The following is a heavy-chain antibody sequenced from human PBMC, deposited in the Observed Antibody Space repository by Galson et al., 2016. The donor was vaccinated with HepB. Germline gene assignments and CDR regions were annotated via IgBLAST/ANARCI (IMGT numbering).Heavy chain of an antibody. CDR1: GYTFSSYG. V-gene: IGHV1-18*04. Sequence: SVKVSCKASGYTFSSYGVSWVRQAPGLGLEWMGWISAYNGNTNYAQNFQGRVTMTTDTSTSTDYMVLTSLTSNDTAVYYWARVPSRPKNWFDPWGQGTLFTVSS. CDR3: ARVPSRPKNWFDP. D-gene: IGHD6-6*01. J-gene: IGHJ5*02. CDR2: ISAYNGNT.